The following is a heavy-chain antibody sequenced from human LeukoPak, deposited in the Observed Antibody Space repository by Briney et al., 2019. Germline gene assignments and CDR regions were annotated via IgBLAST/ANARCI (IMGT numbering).Heavy chain of an antibody. J-gene: IGHJ3*02. CDR1: GFTFSDYY. D-gene: IGHD5-12*01. CDR2: ISSSGSTI. CDR3: ARSSRGGYEISAFDI. V-gene: IGHV3-11*04. Sequence: GGSLRLSCAASGFTFSDYYMSWIRQAPGKWLEWVSYISSSGSTIYYADSVKGRFTISRDNAKNSLYLQMNSLRAEDTAVYYCARSSRGGYEISAFDIWGQGTMVTVPS.